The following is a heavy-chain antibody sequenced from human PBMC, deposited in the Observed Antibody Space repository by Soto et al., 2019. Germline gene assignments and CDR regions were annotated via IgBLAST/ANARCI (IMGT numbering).Heavy chain of an antibody. J-gene: IGHJ2*01. CDR1: GFTVSSNY. CDR2: IYSGGST. Sequence: GGSLRLSCAASGFTVSSNYMSWVRQAPGKGLEWVSVIYSGGSTYYADSVKGRFTISRDNSKNTLYLQMNSLRAEDTAVYYCARGFPSSPANYWYFDLWGRGTLVTVSS. D-gene: IGHD2-21*01. V-gene: IGHV3-53*01. CDR3: ARGFPSSPANYWYFDL.